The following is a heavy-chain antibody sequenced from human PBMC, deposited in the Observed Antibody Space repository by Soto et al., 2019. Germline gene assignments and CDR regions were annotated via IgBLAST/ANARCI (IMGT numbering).Heavy chain of an antibody. CDR3: ARGVGAFDI. CDR1: GFTFSSYA. J-gene: IGHJ3*02. D-gene: IGHD1-26*01. V-gene: IGHV3-30-3*01. Sequence: QVQLVESGGGVVQPGRSLRLSCAASGFTFSSYAMHWVRQAPGKGLEWVAVISYDGSNKYYADSVKGRFTISRDNSKNTLYLQMNSLRAEDTAVYYCARGVGAFDIWGQGTMLTVSS. CDR2: ISYDGSNK.